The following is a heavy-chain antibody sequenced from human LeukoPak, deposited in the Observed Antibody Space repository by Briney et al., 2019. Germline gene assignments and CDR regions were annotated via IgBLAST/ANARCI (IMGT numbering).Heavy chain of an antibody. D-gene: IGHD3-22*01. CDR2: ISGSGGST. CDR1: GFTFSSYA. Sequence: PGGSLRLSCAASGFTFSSYAMSWVRQAPGKGLEWVSAISGSGGSTYYADSVKGRFTISRDNSKNTLYLQMNSLRAEDTAVYYCATPKGITTYYYDSSGYLYDHGGFDYWGQGTLVTVSS. J-gene: IGHJ4*02. CDR3: ATPKGITTYYYDSSGYLYDHGGFDY. V-gene: IGHV3-23*01.